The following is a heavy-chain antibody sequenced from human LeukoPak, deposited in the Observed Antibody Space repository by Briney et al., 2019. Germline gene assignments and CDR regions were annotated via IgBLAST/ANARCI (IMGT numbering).Heavy chain of an antibody. CDR1: GFTFSSYS. D-gene: IGHD3-9*01. CDR3: ARLWVDWSKHAFHSSDY. J-gene: IGHJ4*02. V-gene: IGHV3-48*02. CDR2: ISSGSDII. Sequence: PGGSLRLSCAASGFTFSSYSMKWVRQAPGKGLEWISFISSGSDIIYYANSVKGRFTVSRDNAKNSLYLQMNSLRDEDTAMYYCARLWVDWSKHAFHSSDYWGQGTLVTVSS.